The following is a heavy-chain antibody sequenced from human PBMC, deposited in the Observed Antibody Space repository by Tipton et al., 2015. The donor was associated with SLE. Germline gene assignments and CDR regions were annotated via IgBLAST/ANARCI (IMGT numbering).Heavy chain of an antibody. D-gene: IGHD1-26*01. V-gene: IGHV4-4*02. CDR1: GGSISSGSGNW. CDR3: AREGGSYTAFDY. J-gene: IGHJ4*02. Sequence: TLSLTCAVSGGSISSGSGNWWIWVRQPPGKGLEWIGEIFHTGSTSYNASLKSRVTISVDKSKNQFSLKLSSVTAADTAVYYCAREGGSYTAFDYWGQGTLVTVSS. CDR2: IFHTGST.